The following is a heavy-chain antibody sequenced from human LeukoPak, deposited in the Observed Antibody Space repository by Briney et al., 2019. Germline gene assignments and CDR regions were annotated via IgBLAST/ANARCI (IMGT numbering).Heavy chain of an antibody. D-gene: IGHD2-21*02. CDR2: ISVSGGST. J-gene: IGHJ4*02. V-gene: IGHV3-23*01. CDR1: GFTFSDYS. Sequence: SGGSLRLSCAASGFTFSDYSMSWVRQAPGKGLEWVSAISVSGGSTYYADSVKGRFTISRDNSKNTLYLQMNSLRAEETAVYYCAKERSRGGDCLDYWGQGTLVTVSS. CDR3: AKERSRGGDCLDY.